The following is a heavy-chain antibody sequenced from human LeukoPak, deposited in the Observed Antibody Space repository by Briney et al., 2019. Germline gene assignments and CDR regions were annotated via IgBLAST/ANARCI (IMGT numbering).Heavy chain of an antibody. CDR1: GGSISSGGYY. D-gene: IGHD3-10*01. Sequence: PSETLSLTCTVSGGSISSGGYYWSWIRQHPGKGLEWIGYIYYSGSTYYNPSLKSRVTISVDTSKNQFSLKLSSVTAADTAVYYCAREEITMVRGVIPRGTNYYYYGMDVWGQGTTVTVSS. CDR2: IYYSGST. V-gene: IGHV4-31*03. J-gene: IGHJ6*02. CDR3: AREEITMVRGVIPRGTNYYYYGMDV.